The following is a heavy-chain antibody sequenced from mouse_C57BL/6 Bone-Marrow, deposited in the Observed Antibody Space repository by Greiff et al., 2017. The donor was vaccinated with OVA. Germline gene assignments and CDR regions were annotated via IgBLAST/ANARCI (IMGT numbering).Heavy chain of an antibody. V-gene: IGHV14-4*01. J-gene: IGHJ2*01. CDR1: GFNIKDDY. Sequence: EVKLQESGAELVRPGASVKLSCTASGFNIKDDYMHWVKQRPEQGLEWIGWIDPENGDTEYASKFQGKATITADTSSNTAYLQLSSLTSEDTAVYYCTGYYGSSPSYWGQGTTLTVSS. CDR2: IDPENGDT. CDR3: TGYYGSSPSY. D-gene: IGHD1-1*01.